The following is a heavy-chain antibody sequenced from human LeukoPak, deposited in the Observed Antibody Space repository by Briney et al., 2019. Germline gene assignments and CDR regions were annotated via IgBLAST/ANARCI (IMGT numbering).Heavy chain of an antibody. J-gene: IGHJ4*02. CDR1: GGSISSGSYY. Sequence: SQTLSLTCTVSGGSISSGSYYWSWIRQPAGKGLEWIGRIYTSGSTNYNPSLKSRVTISVDTSKNQFSLKLSSVTAADTAVYYCARGSYDSSGYTLFDYWGQGTLVTVSS. CDR3: ARGSYDSSGYTLFDY. D-gene: IGHD3-22*01. V-gene: IGHV4-61*02. CDR2: IYTSGST.